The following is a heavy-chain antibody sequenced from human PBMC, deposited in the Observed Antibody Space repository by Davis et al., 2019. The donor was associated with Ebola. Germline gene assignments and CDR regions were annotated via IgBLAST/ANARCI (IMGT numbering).Heavy chain of an antibody. CDR2: IYHSGTS. CDR1: RGSISSYY. J-gene: IGHJ3*02. Sequence: SETLSLTCTVSRGSISSYYWTWIRQPPGKGLEWIGYIYHSGTSRHTPSLKNRVNISLDTSKNQFSLNLRSVTAADTAVYYCARTTVGLSTEREAFDIWGQGTMVTVSS. CDR3: ARTTVGLSTEREAFDI. D-gene: IGHD2/OR15-2a*01. V-gene: IGHV4-59*01.